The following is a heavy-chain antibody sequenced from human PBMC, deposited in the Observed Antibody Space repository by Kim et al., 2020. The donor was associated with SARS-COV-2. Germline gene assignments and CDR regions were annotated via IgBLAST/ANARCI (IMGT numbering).Heavy chain of an antibody. CDR1: GYILTDYF. CDR2: INTGNGGT. D-gene: IGHD3-16*01. J-gene: IGHJ6*02. V-gene: IGHV1-2*04. CDR3: VREAGGGYGLDV. Sequence: ASVKVSCKASGYILTDYFLHWVRQAPGQGLEWMGWINTGNGGTKYGQRFQGWVTMTRDTSTNTAYMELNSLKSDDTAVYYCVREAGGGYGLDVWGQGTTVTLSS.